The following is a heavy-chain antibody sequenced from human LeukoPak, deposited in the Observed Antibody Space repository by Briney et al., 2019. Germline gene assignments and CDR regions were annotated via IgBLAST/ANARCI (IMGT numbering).Heavy chain of an antibody. Sequence: PGGSLRLSCAVSGFTFNKYAMHWVRQAPGKGLEWVAVVSYLGNDKFYADSVKGRFTISKDNSNNTVYLEINSLRSEDTAVYYCARPLERRLIHYFDFWGPGTLVTVSS. CDR3: ARPLERRLIHYFDF. D-gene: IGHD6-25*01. V-gene: IGHV3-30-3*01. CDR2: VSYLGNDK. J-gene: IGHJ4*02. CDR1: GFTFNKYA.